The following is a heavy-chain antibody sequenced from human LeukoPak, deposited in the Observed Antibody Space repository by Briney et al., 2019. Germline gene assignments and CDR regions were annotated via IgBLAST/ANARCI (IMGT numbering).Heavy chain of an antibody. CDR2: IWYDGSNK. D-gene: IGHD6-13*01. J-gene: IGHJ3*02. Sequence: GGSLRLSCAASGFTFSSYGMHWVRQAPGKGLEWVAVIWYDGSNKYYADSEKGRFTISRDNSKNTLYLQMNSLRAEDTAVYYCARDQRVAYSSSWYGGAFDIWGQGTMVTVSS. V-gene: IGHV3-33*01. CDR1: GFTFSSYG. CDR3: ARDQRVAYSSSWYGGAFDI.